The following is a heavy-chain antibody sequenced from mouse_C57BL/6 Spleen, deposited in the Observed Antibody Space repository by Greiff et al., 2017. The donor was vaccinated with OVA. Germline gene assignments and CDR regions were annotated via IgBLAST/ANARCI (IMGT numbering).Heavy chain of an antibody. CDR1: GYTFTSYW. V-gene: IGHV1-61*01. CDR3: ARERTPDYCDY. J-gene: IGHJ2*01. CDR2: IYPSDSET. Sequence: QVQLQQPGAELVRPGSSVKLSCKASGYTFTSYWMDWVKQRPGQGLEWIGNIYPSDSETHYNQKFKDKATLTVDKSSSTAYMQLSSLTSEDSAVYYCARERTPDYCDYWGQGTTLTVSS.